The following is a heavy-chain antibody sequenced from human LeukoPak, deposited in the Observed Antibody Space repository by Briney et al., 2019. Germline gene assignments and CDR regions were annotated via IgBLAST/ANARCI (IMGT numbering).Heavy chain of an antibody. CDR2: IIPIFGTA. V-gene: IGHV1-69*06. Sequence: SVKVSYKASGGTFSSYAISWVRQAPGQGVEWMGGIIPIFGTANYAQKFQGRVTITADKSTSTAYMELSSLRSEDTAVYYCASIGYCSGGSCRHSDYWGQGTLVTVSS. J-gene: IGHJ4*02. CDR1: GGTFSSYA. D-gene: IGHD2-15*01. CDR3: ASIGYCSGGSCRHSDY.